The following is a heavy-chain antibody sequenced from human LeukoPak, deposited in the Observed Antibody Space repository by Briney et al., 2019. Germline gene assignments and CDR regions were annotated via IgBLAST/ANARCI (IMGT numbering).Heavy chain of an antibody. J-gene: IGHJ6*02. Sequence: SETLSLTCTVSGGSMSSYYWNFIRQPAGKGLEWIGRIHTSWTTYYNPSLKTRVTMSVDTSRNQFSLRLTSVTAADTAVYYCARVSVVYGMDVWGQGTTVTVSS. V-gene: IGHV4-4*07. CDR3: ARVSVVYGMDV. CDR1: GGSMSSYY. CDR2: IHTSWTT.